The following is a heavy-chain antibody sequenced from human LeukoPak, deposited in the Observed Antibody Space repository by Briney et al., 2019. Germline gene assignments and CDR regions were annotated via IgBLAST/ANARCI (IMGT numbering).Heavy chain of an antibody. Sequence: GGTLRLSCAASGFSFSSYKINWVRQAPGEGLEWVSYIGSSGTTIYYADSVKGRFTVSRDNSKNSLYLQMNSLRAEDTAVYYCARVDGSGSYYAGWNYYMDVWGKGTTVTISS. CDR2: IGSSGTTI. D-gene: IGHD3-10*01. CDR3: ARVDGSGSYYAGWNYYMDV. CDR1: GFSFSSYK. J-gene: IGHJ6*03. V-gene: IGHV3-48*03.